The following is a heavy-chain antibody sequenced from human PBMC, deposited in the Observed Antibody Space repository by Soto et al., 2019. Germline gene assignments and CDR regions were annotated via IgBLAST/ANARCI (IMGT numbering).Heavy chain of an antibody. CDR3: ARDGKARRYWFDP. D-gene: IGHD6-6*01. CDR1: GYTFTSYA. V-gene: IGHV1-3*01. J-gene: IGHJ5*02. CDR2: INAGNGNT. Sequence: VSCKASGYTFTSYAMHWVRQAPGQRLEWMGWINAGNGNTKYSQKFQGRVTITRDTSASTAYMELSSLRSEDTAVYYCARDGKARRYWFDPWGQGTLVTVSS.